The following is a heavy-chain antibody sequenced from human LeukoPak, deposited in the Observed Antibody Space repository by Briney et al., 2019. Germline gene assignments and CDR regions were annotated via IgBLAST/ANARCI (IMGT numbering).Heavy chain of an antibody. CDR1: GFTFSSYW. V-gene: IGHV3-7*01. CDR2: IKQDGSEK. CDR3: ASPGVATTGYSSSWYGAPIVY. Sequence: GGSLRLSCAASGFTFSSYWMSWVRQAPGKGLEWVANIKQDGSEKYYVDSVKGRFTISRDNSKNTLYLQMNSLRAEDTAVYYCASPGVATTGYSSSWYGAPIVYWGQGTLVTVSS. D-gene: IGHD6-13*01. J-gene: IGHJ4*02.